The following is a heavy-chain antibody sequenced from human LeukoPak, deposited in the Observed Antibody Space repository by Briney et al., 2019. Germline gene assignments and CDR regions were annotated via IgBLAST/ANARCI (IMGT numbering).Heavy chain of an antibody. D-gene: IGHD4-17*01. CDR3: ARGPDYGDRLDYDY. J-gene: IGHJ4*02. Sequence: PGGSLRLSCAASGFTFTRHWMGWVRQAPGKGLEWVASVKKDGNQYSVDSVKGRFIIPRDNARNSLSLQMSSLRVEDTAIYFCARGPDYGDRLDYDYWGQGTLVTVSS. V-gene: IGHV3-7*01. CDR2: VKKDGNQ. CDR1: GFTFTRHW.